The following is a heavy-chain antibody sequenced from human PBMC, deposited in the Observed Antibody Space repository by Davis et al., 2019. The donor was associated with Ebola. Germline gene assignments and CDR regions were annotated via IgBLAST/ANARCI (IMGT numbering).Heavy chain of an antibody. J-gene: IGHJ4*02. D-gene: IGHD5-18*01. CDR1: GYTFTGYY. Sequence: ASVKVSCKASGYTFTGYYMHWVRQAPGQGLEWMGWINPNSGGTNYAQKFQGRVTMTRDTSISTAYMELSRLRSDDTAVYYCARVSTWIQPRGPGDYWGQGTLVTVSS. V-gene: IGHV1-2*02. CDR2: INPNSGGT. CDR3: ARVSTWIQPRGPGDY.